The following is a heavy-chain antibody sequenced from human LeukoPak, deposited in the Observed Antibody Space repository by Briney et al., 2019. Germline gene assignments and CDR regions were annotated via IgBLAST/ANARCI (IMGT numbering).Heavy chain of an antibody. J-gene: IGHJ3*02. D-gene: IGHD3-16*01. Sequence: PGGSLRLSCEASGFRFGDFWMNWVRQAPGKGPERVANINQDGSEKLYVDSVKGRFTISRDNAKNSLYLQMNSLRVEDTAVYYCTRDVREAYDIWGHGTMVTVSS. CDR3: TRDVREAYDI. CDR1: GFRFGDFW. V-gene: IGHV3-7*01. CDR2: INQDGSEK.